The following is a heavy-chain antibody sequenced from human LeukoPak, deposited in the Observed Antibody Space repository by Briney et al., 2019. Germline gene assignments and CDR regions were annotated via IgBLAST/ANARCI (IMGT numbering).Heavy chain of an antibody. CDR1: GFTFSTYD. V-gene: IGHV3-13*01. CDR2: IDTAGDT. J-gene: IGHJ6*03. D-gene: IGHD5-18*01. CDR3: ARFGYSHGYGWGGGYYYYYMDV. Sequence: PGGSLRLSCVASGFTFSTYDMHWVRQATGKGLEWVSAIDTAGDTYYPGSVKGRFTISRESAKNSLYLQMNSLTAGDTAVYYCARFGYSHGYGWGGGYYYYYMDVWGKGTTVTVSS.